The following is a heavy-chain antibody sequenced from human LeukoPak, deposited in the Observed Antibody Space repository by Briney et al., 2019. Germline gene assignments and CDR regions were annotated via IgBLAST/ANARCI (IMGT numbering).Heavy chain of an antibody. CDR1: GFTFSSYW. V-gene: IGHV3-7*01. Sequence: PGGSLRLSCAASGFTFSSYWMSWVRQAPGKGLEWVANIKQDGSEKYYVDSVKGRFTISRDNSKNTLYLQMNSLRAEDTVVYYCARDSGDYFFDYWGQGTLVTVSS. CDR2: IKQDGSEK. D-gene: IGHD2-21*02. J-gene: IGHJ4*02. CDR3: ARDSGDYFFDY.